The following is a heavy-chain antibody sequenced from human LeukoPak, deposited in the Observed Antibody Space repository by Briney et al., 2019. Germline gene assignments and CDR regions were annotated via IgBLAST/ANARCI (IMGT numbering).Heavy chain of an antibody. CDR3: ARVSSDHRWGDDAFDI. V-gene: IGHV1-2*02. CDR1: GYTLTGYY. Sequence: ASVKVSCKASGYTLTGYYMHWVRQAPGQGLGWMGWIIPNSGGTNYAQTVQARVTMTRDTSISTAYMELSRLRADDTAAYYCARVSSDHRWGDDAFDIWGQGTMVTVS. D-gene: IGHD6-19*01. J-gene: IGHJ3*02. CDR2: IIPNSGGT.